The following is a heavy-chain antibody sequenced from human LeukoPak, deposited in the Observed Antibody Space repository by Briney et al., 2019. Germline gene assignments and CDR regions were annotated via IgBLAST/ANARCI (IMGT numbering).Heavy chain of an antibody. D-gene: IGHD3-3*01. Sequence: GGSLRLSCTASGFNFGIYGMHWVRQAPGKGLEWVSVISGSGDSTYYADSVKGRFTISRDNSKNTLYLQVNSLRAEDTAVYYCAWGGSGYYAYWGQGTLVTVSS. V-gene: IGHV3-23*01. CDR3: AWGGSGYYAY. CDR1: GFNFGIYG. J-gene: IGHJ4*02. CDR2: ISGSGDST.